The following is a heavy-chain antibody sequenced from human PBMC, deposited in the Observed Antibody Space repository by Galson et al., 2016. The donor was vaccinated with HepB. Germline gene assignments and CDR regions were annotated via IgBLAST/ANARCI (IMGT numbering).Heavy chain of an antibody. V-gene: IGHV4-34*01. CDR3: ARGVRGVIAIYYYYSMDV. D-gene: IGHD3-10*01. CDR2: INQSGRA. J-gene: IGHJ6*02. CDR1: GGSFSGYY. Sequence: ETLSLTCAVYGGSFSGYYWSWIRQPPGKGLEWIADINQSGRANYNPSLKSRVTISLDTSKNQFSRKVSSVTAADTAVYFCARGVRGVIAIYYYYSMDVWGQGTTVTVS.